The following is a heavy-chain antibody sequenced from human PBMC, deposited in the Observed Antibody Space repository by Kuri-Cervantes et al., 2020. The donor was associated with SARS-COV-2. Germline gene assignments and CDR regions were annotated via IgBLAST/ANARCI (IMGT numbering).Heavy chain of an antibody. Sequence: GESLKISCAASGFIFSSHSMNWVRQAPGKGLEWVSYISSSSSTIYYADSVKGRFTISRDNAKNSLYLQMNSLRAEDTAVYYCAKDSPEIVVVPAAPLYFDLWGRGTLVTVSS. CDR3: AKDSPEIVVVPAAPLYFDL. CDR2: ISSSSSTI. D-gene: IGHD2-2*01. J-gene: IGHJ2*01. CDR1: GFIFSSHS. V-gene: IGHV3-48*01.